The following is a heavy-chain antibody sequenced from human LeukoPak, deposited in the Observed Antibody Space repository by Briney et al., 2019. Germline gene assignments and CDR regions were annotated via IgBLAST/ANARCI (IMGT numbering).Heavy chain of an antibody. D-gene: IGHD2-21*02. CDR3: ARDGCGGDCLGHYYYYYGMDV. V-gene: IGHV3-30-3*01. Sequence: PGGSLRLSCAASGFTFSSYAMHWVRQAPGKGLEWVAVISYDGSNKYYADSVKGRFTISRDNSKNTLYLQMNSLRAEDTAVYYCARDGCGGDCLGHYYYYYGMDVWGQGTTVTVSS. CDR2: ISYDGSNK. J-gene: IGHJ6*02. CDR1: GFTFSSYA.